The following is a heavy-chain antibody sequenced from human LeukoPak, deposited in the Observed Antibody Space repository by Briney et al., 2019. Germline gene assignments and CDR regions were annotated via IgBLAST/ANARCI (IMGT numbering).Heavy chain of an antibody. Sequence: SETLSLTCTVSGGSISSGSYYWSWIRQPAGKGLEWIGRIYTSGSTNYNPSLKSRVTISVDTSKNQFSLKLSSVTAADTAVYYCASFHYDILTGYYELGWFGPWGQGTLVTVSS. J-gene: IGHJ5*02. CDR2: IYTSGST. CDR1: GGSISSGSYY. V-gene: IGHV4-61*02. CDR3: ASFHYDILTGYYELGWFGP. D-gene: IGHD3-9*01.